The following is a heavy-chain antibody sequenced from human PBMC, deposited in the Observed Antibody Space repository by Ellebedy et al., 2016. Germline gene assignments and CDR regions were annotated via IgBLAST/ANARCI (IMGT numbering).Heavy chain of an antibody. CDR1: GFTVSSNY. Sequence: GGSLRLSCAASGFTVSSNYMSWVRQAPGKGLEWVSVIYSGGSTYYADSVKGRFTISRDNSKNTLYLQMNSLRAEDTAVYYCARDLFGSSSWYDYYYGMDVWGQGTTVTVSS. J-gene: IGHJ6*02. D-gene: IGHD6-13*01. V-gene: IGHV3-66*01. CDR3: ARDLFGSSSWYDYYYGMDV. CDR2: IYSGGST.